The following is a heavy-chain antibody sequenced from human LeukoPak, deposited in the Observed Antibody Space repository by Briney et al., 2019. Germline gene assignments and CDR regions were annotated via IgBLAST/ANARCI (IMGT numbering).Heavy chain of an antibody. Sequence: GGSLRLSCAASGFTFSSYAMHWVRQAPGKGLEWVAIISYDGSNKYYADSVKGRFTISRDNSKNTLYLQMNSLRAEDTAVYYCARGETTVTTRFDYWGQGTLVTVSS. CDR1: GFTFSSYA. V-gene: IGHV3-30*01. D-gene: IGHD4-17*01. CDR3: ARGETTVTTRFDY. J-gene: IGHJ4*02. CDR2: ISYDGSNK.